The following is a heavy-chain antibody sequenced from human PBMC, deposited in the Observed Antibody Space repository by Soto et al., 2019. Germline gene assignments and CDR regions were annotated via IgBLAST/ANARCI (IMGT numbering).Heavy chain of an antibody. Sequence: ASVKVSCKASGGTFSSYAISWVRQAPGQGLEWMGGIIPIFGTANYAQKFQGRVTITADESTSTAYMELSSLRSEDTAVYYCARGEMATISVFYYFDYWGQGTLVTVSS. J-gene: IGHJ4*02. CDR2: IIPIFGTA. CDR1: GGTFSSYA. V-gene: IGHV1-69*13. CDR3: ARGEMATISVFYYFDY. D-gene: IGHD5-12*01.